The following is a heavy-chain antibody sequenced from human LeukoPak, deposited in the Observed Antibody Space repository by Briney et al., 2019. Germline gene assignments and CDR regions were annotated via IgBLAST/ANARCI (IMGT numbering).Heavy chain of an antibody. CDR3: AASATVTRAFDY. Sequence: GWSLRLSCAASGFTFSSYAMSWVRQAPGKGLEWVSAISGSGGSTYYADSVKGRFTISRDNSKNTLYLQMNSLRAEDTAVYYCAASATVTRAFDYWGQGALVTVSS. CDR1: GFTFSSYA. CDR2: ISGSGGST. D-gene: IGHD4-17*01. V-gene: IGHV3-23*01. J-gene: IGHJ4*02.